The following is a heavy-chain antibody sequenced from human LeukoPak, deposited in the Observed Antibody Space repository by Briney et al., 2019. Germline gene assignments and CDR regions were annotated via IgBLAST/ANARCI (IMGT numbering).Heavy chain of an antibody. CDR2: IWSGGNT. Sequence: GGSLRHSCAASGFSVSSKYMSWVRQAPGKGLEWVSSIWSGGNTYYADSEKGRFTISRDNSKNTVYLQMNSLRGEDTAVYYCASAKYCGGDCYAFFDDWGQGTLVTVSS. J-gene: IGHJ5*02. V-gene: IGHV3-66*02. CDR3: ASAKYCGGDCYAFFDD. D-gene: IGHD2-21*02. CDR1: GFSVSSKY.